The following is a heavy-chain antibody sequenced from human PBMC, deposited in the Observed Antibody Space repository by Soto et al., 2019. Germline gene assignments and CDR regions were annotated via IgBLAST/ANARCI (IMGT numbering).Heavy chain of an antibody. Sequence: PSETLTLTXTVSGGSISSYYWSWIRQPPGKGLEWIGYIYYSGSTNYNPSLKSRVTISVDTSKSQFSLKLSSVTAADTAVYYCARRYCSSTSCYNWFDPWGQGTLVTVPQ. D-gene: IGHD2-2*01. CDR2: IYYSGST. CDR3: ARRYCSSTSCYNWFDP. CDR1: GGSISSYY. J-gene: IGHJ5*02. V-gene: IGHV4-59*08.